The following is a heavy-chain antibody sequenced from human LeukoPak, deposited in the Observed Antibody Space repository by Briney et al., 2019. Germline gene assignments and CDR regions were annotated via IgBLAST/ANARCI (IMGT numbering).Heavy chain of an antibody. Sequence: PGGSLRLSCAASGFTCSSYAMSWVRQAPGTGLEWVSAISGSGGSTYYADSVKGRFTIPRDNSKNTLYLQMNSLRAEDTAVYYCAKVGRVRGVTPDYWGQGTLVTVSS. CDR1: GFTCSSYA. CDR2: ISGSGGST. CDR3: AKVGRVRGVTPDY. D-gene: IGHD3-10*01. V-gene: IGHV3-23*01. J-gene: IGHJ4*02.